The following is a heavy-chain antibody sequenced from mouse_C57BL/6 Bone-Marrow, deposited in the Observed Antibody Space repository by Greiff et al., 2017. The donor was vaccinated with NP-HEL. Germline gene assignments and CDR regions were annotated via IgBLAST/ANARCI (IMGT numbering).Heavy chain of an antibody. J-gene: IGHJ3*01. CDR1: GFTFSDYY. CDR2: ISDGGSYT. CDR3: ARGSSYRGWFAY. Sequence: DVMLVESGGGLVKPGGSLKLSCAASGFTFSDYYMYWVRQTPEKRLEWVATISDGGSYTYYPDSVKGRFTISRDNAKNNLYLQMSSLKSEDTAMYYCARGSSYRGWFAYWGQGTLVTVSA. V-gene: IGHV5-4*02. D-gene: IGHD1-1*01.